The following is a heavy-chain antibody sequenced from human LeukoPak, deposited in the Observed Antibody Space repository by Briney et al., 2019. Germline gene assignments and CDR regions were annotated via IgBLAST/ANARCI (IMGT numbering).Heavy chain of an antibody. CDR1: GFTFSSYW. Sequence: GGSLRLSCAASGFTFSSYWMSWVRQAPGKGLEWMANIKQDGSEKYYVDSVKGRFTISRDNSKNTLYLQMNSLRAEDTAVYYCAKDLSPVPAAMMGYYYGMDVWGQGTTVTVSS. CDR2: IKQDGSEK. J-gene: IGHJ6*02. V-gene: IGHV3-7*03. CDR3: AKDLSPVPAAMMGYYYGMDV. D-gene: IGHD2-2*01.